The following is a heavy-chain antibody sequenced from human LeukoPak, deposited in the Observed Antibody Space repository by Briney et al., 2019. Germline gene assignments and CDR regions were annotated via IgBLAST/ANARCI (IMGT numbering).Heavy chain of an antibody. J-gene: IGHJ4*02. V-gene: IGHV4-34*01. D-gene: IGHD1-26*01. CDR3: ARGSGSYYDREYYFDY. CDR2: INHSGST. Sequence: SETLSLTCAVYGGSFSGYYWSWLRQPPGKGLEWIGEINHSGSTNYNPSLKSRVTISVDTSKNQFSLKLSSVTAADTAVYYCARGSGSYYDREYYFDYWGQGTLVTVSS. CDR1: GGSFSGYY.